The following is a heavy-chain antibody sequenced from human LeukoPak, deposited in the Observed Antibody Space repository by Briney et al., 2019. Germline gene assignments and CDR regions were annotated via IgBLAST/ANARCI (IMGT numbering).Heavy chain of an antibody. Sequence: GGSLRLSCAASGFTFSNYGMHWVRQAPGKGLEWVAFIRYDGSNKHYADSVKGRFTISRDSSKNTLYLQMNSLRVEDTAVYYCAKDLARVRNYGLGNYYSGRGYFDYWGQGTLVTVSS. CDR2: IRYDGSNK. CDR1: GFTFSNYG. V-gene: IGHV3-30*02. J-gene: IGHJ4*02. D-gene: IGHD3-10*01. CDR3: AKDLARVRNYGLGNYYSGRGYFDY.